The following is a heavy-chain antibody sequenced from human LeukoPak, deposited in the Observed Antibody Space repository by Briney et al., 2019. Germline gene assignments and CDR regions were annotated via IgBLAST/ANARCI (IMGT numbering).Heavy chain of an antibody. J-gene: IGHJ6*03. D-gene: IGHD2-15*01. Sequence: SETLSLTCAVYGGSFSGYYWSWIRQPPGKGLEWIGEINHSGSTNYNPALKSRVTISVDTSKNQFSLKLSSVTAADTAVYYCARGYCSGGSCYSYHYYNYMDVWGKGTTVTVSS. CDR3: ARGYCSGGSCYSYHYYNYMDV. CDR2: INHSGST. V-gene: IGHV4-34*01. CDR1: GGSFSGYY.